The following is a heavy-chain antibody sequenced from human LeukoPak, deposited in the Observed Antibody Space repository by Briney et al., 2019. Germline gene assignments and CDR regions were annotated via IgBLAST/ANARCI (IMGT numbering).Heavy chain of an antibody. CDR3: AKDQTGTTGLFDY. J-gene: IGHJ4*02. D-gene: IGHD1/OR15-1a*01. V-gene: IGHV3-9*03. CDR2: ISWNSGSI. CDR1: GFTFDDYA. Sequence: PGGSLRLSCAASGFTFDDYARHWVRQAPGKGLEWVSGISWNSGSIGYADSVKGRFTISRDNAKNSLYLQMNSLRAEGMALYYCAKDQTGTTGLFDYWGQGTLVTVSS.